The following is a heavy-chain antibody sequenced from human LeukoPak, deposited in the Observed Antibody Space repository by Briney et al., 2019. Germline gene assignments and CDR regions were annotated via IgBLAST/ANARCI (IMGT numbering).Heavy chain of an antibody. J-gene: IGHJ4*01. CDR1: GFTFSNSA. V-gene: IGHV3-23*01. Sequence: GGSLRLSCAASGFTFSNSAMSWVHQAPGKGLEWVSTLSGSGITTYYADSVKGRFTISRDNSKNTLYLQMNSLRAEDTAVYYCAKGIYSSGWSYFDYWGHGTLVTVSS. CDR3: AKGIYSSGWSYFDY. D-gene: IGHD6-19*01. CDR2: LSGSGITT.